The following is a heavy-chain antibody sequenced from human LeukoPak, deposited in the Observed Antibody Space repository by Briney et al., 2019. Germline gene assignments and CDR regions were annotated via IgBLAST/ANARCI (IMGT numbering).Heavy chain of an antibody. J-gene: IGHJ4*02. CDR3: AKAVRSMVTGGGYFDS. V-gene: IGHV3-23*01. CDR1: GSTFSSYA. CDR2: ISGSGGST. Sequence: GGSLRLSCAASGSTFSSYAMSWVRQAPGKGLEWVSAISGSGGSTYYADSVKGRFTTSRDNSKNTLHLQMNSLRAGDTAVYYCAKAVRSMVTGGGYFDSWGQGTLVTVSS. D-gene: IGHD3-10*01.